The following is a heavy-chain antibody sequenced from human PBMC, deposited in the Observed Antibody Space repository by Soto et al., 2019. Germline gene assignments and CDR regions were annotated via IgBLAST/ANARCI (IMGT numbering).Heavy chain of an antibody. CDR2: MNPENGET. J-gene: IGHJ4*02. V-gene: IGHV1-24*01. Sequence: ASVKVSCKVSGYTLTELSMHWVRQAPGKGLEWMGWMNPENGETGYAQKFQGRVTMTENTSISTAYMELSSLRSEDTAVYYCARGPLVAARPLFYWGQGTLVTVSS. CDR3: ARGPLVAARPLFY. CDR1: GYTLTELS. D-gene: IGHD6-6*01.